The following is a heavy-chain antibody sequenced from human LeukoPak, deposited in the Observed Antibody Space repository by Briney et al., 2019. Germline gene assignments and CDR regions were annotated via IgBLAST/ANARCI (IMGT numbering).Heavy chain of an antibody. CDR3: AREFRRYCSGGNCYSPLEYAFDI. CDR1: GYSFILYG. CDR2: ISTSTGDT. D-gene: IGHD2-15*01. Sequence: ASVKVSCKTSGYSFILYGISWVRQAPGQGPEWMGWISTSTGDTKYTQKFQGRVTLTTDTSTSTAYMELSRLRSDDTAVYYCAREFRRYCSGGNCYSPLEYAFDIWGQGTMVTVSS. J-gene: IGHJ3*02. V-gene: IGHV1-18*01.